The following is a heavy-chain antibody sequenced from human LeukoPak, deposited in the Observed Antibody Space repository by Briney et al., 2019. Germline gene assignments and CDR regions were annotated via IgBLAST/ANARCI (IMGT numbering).Heavy chain of an antibody. Sequence: PSETLSLTCAVSGYSISSGYYWGWIRQPPGKGLEWIGSIYHSGSTYYNPSLKSRVTTSVATSKNQFSLKLSSVTAADTAVYYCARHVTGGYCSSTSCRINWFDPWGQGTLVTVSS. CDR2: IYHSGST. D-gene: IGHD2-2*01. J-gene: IGHJ5*02. CDR1: GYSISSGYY. CDR3: ARHVTGGYCSSTSCRINWFDP. V-gene: IGHV4-38-2*01.